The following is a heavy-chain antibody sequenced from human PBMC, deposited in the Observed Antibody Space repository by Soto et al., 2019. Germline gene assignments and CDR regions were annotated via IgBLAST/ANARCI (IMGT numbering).Heavy chain of an antibody. D-gene: IGHD2-2*01. CDR1: GFTFSSYS. CDR3: TRSAYMDV. J-gene: IGHJ6*03. Sequence: ESGGGLVQPGGSLRLSCAASGFTFSSYSMNWVRQAPGKGLEWVSYISGSSSTIYYADSVKGRFTISRDNAKNSLYLQMNSLRAEDTAVYYATRSAYMDVWGKGTTVTVSS. CDR2: ISGSSSTI. V-gene: IGHV3-48*01.